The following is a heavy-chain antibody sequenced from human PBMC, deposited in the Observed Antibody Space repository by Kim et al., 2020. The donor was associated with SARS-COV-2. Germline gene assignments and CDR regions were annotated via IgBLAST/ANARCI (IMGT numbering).Heavy chain of an antibody. Sequence: GGSLRLSCAASGFTFSSYGMHWVRQAPGKGLEWVAVISYDGSNKYYADSVKGRFTISRDNSKNTVYLQMNSLRAEDTAVYYCAKRGGSSWLNWGQGTLVTVSS. CDR3: AKRGGSSWLN. CDR2: ISYDGSNK. CDR1: GFTFSSYG. J-gene: IGHJ4*02. V-gene: IGHV3-30*18. D-gene: IGHD6-13*01.